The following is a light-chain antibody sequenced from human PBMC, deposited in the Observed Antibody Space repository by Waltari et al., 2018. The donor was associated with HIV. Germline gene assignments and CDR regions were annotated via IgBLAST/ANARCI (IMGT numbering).Light chain of an antibody. CDR1: YLGDKY. CDR3: QAWDSSTVL. V-gene: IGLV3-1*01. CDR2: QDD. Sequence: SHELTQPPSVSVSPGQTASITCSGDYLGDKYASWYQQKPGQSPVLVIYQDDKRPSGIPELLSGSNSGNTATLTITGTQAMDEADYYCQAWDSSTVLFGGGTKLTVL. J-gene: IGLJ2*01.